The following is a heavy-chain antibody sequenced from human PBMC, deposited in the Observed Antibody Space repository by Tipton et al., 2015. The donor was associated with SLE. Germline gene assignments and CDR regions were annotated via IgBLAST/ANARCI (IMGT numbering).Heavy chain of an antibody. CDR3: ARGPTRYYFDY. J-gene: IGHJ4*02. Sequence: TLSLTCTVSGDSITTSSYYWAWIRQPPGKGLEWVGSVFYTGSTYYNPSLKSRVTISTDTSKKQFFLNLSTVTAADTAVFYCARGPTRYYFDYWGQGILVTVSS. CDR2: VFYTGST. CDR1: GDSITTSSYY. V-gene: IGHV4-39*07.